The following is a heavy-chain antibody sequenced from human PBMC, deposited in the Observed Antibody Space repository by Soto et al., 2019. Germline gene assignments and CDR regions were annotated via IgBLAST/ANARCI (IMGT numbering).Heavy chain of an antibody. V-gene: IGHV1-18*01. D-gene: IGHD3-3*01. CDR2: ISAYNGNT. Sequence: QVQLVQSGAEVKKPGASVKVSCKASGYTFTSYGISWVRQAPGQGLEWMGWISAYNGNTNYAQKLQGRVTMTTDTSTSTAYMELRSPRSDDTAVYYCARSPIEVKYYDFWSGSPYYYYGMDVWGQGTTVTVSS. J-gene: IGHJ6*02. CDR1: GYTFTSYG. CDR3: ARSPIEVKYYDFWSGSPYYYYGMDV.